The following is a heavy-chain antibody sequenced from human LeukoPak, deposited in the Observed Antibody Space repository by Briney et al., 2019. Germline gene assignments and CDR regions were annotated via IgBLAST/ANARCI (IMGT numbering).Heavy chain of an antibody. D-gene: IGHD3-9*01. Sequence: GGSLRLSCAASGFTFSSYAMSWVRQAPGKGLEWVSAISGSGGSTYYADSVKGRFTISRDNSKNTLYLQMNSVRAEDTAVYYCAGGSGYLITSWGQGTLVTVSS. J-gene: IGHJ5*02. CDR3: AGGSGYLITS. CDR1: GFTFSSYA. CDR2: ISGSGGST. V-gene: IGHV3-23*01.